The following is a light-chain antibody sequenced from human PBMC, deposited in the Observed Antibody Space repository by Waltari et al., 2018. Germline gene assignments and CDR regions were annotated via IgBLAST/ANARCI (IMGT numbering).Light chain of an antibody. CDR1: QSINTS. V-gene: IGKV3-11*01. Sequence: EVVLTHSPTTLSLSPGERATLSYRASQSINTSLAWYQQKPGQAPRLLIYDAANRATGIPARFSGSGSGTDFTRIISSLEPEDFAVYYCQQRSNWPPITFGQGTRLEMK. J-gene: IGKJ5*01. CDR3: QQRSNWPPIT. CDR2: DAA.